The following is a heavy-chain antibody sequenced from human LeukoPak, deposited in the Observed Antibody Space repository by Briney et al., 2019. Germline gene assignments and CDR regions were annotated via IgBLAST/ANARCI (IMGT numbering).Heavy chain of an antibody. CDR3: AKNGGYSAYDRVDY. Sequence: PGGSLRLSCAASGFTFSSYAMHWVRQAPGKGLEWVAVISYDGSNKYYADSVKGRFTISRDNSKNTLYLQMNSLRAEDTAIYYCAKNGGYSAYDRVDYWGQGTLVTVSS. CDR1: GFTFSSYA. J-gene: IGHJ4*02. V-gene: IGHV3-30-3*02. D-gene: IGHD5-12*01. CDR2: ISYDGSNK.